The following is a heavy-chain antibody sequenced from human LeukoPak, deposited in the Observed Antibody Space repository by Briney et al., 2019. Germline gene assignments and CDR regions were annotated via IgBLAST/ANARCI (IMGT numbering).Heavy chain of an antibody. CDR3: AKDPVVRGEANYGMDV. CDR1: GFTFSGYA. CDR2: VSGSGSST. D-gene: IGHD3-10*01. Sequence: PGGSLRLSCAASGFTFSGYAMSWVRQAPGKGLEWVSAVSGSGSSTYYADSVKGRFTISRDNSKNTLYLQMNSLRAEDTAVYYCAKDPVVRGEANYGMDVWGQGTTVTVSS. J-gene: IGHJ6*02. V-gene: IGHV3-23*01.